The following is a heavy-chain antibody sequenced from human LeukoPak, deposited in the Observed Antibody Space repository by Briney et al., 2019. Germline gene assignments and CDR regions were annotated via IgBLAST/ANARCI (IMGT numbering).Heavy chain of an antibody. Sequence: ASVKVSCKASGYTFTSYGISWVRQAPGQGLEWMGWISAYNGNTNYAQKLKGRVTMTTDTSTSTAYMELRSLRSDDTAVYYCARVSGYSGYEFEYYYGMDVWGQGTTVTVSS. D-gene: IGHD5-12*01. CDR3: ARVSGYSGYEFEYYYGMDV. CDR2: ISAYNGNT. J-gene: IGHJ6*02. CDR1: GYTFTSYG. V-gene: IGHV1-18*01.